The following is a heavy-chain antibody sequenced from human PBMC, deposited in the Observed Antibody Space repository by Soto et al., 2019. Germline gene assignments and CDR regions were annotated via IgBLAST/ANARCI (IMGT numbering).Heavy chain of an antibody. CDR3: ARQLAYCGGVCFTEPVDY. CDR2: INLNSGDT. D-gene: IGHD2-21*02. V-gene: IGHV1-2*02. J-gene: IGHJ4*02. Sequence: QAQLVQSGAEVKKPGASVKVSCEASGYTFTSYYMHWVRQAPGQGLEWMGWINLNSGDTKYAQKFRGRVTMTRDTSITTAYMEVKMLTSDDTAVYYCARQLAYCGGVCFTEPVDYWGQGTLVTVSS. CDR1: GYTFTSYY.